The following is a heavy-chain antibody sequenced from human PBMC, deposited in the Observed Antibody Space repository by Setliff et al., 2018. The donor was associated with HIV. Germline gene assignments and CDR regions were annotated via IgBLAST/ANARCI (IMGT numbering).Heavy chain of an antibody. D-gene: IGHD3-22*01. J-gene: IGHJ6*03. CDR2: ISGGST. CDR1: GFTVSSNE. CDR3: ARGRVDDSSGYYGVVDYYYYYYMDV. Sequence: PGGSLRLSCAASGFTVSSNEMSWVRQAPGKGLEWVSSISGGSTYYADSRKGRFTISRDNSKNTLHLQMNSLGAEDTAVYYCARGRVDDSSGYYGVVDYYYYYYMDVWGKGTTVTVSS. V-gene: IGHV3-66*01.